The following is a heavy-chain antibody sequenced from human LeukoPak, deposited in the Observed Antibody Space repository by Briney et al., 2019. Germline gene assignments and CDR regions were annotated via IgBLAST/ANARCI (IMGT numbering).Heavy chain of an antibody. V-gene: IGHV3-23*01. D-gene: IGHD1-14*01. CDR1: GFTFSSYA. CDR2: ISGSGGST. Sequence: GGSLRLSCATSGFTFSSYAMSWVHQAPGKGLEWVSAISGSGGSTYYADSVKGRFTISRDNSKNTLYLQMNSLRAEDTAVYYCARHRVNKFFDYWGQGTLVTVSS. CDR3: ARHRVNKFFDY. J-gene: IGHJ4*02.